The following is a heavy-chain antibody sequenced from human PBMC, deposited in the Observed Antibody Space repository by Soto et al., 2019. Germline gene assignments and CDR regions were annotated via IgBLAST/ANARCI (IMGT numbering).Heavy chain of an antibody. CDR3: ARDRGYDFWSGLNWFDP. CDR1: GYTFTSYG. V-gene: IGHV1-18*04. D-gene: IGHD3-3*01. J-gene: IGHJ5*02. CDR2: ISAYNGNT. Sequence: QVQLVQSGAEVKKPWASVKVSCKASGYTFTSYGISWVRQAPGQGLEWMGWISAYNGNTNYAQKLQGRVTMTTDTSTSTAYMELRSLRSDDTAVYYCARDRGYDFWSGLNWFDPWGQGTLVTVSS.